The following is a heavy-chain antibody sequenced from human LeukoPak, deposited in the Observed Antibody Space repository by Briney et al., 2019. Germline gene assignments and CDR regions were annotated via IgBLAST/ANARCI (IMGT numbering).Heavy chain of an antibody. CDR2: INTNTGNP. CDR1: GYTFTSYA. J-gene: IGHJ4*02. D-gene: IGHD3-22*01. Sequence: GASVTVSFTASGYTFTSYAMNWVRQAPGQGLEWMGWINTNTGNPTYAQGFTGRFVFSLDTSVSTAYLQISSLKAEDTAVYYCARVYDSSGYRVFDYWGQGTLVTVSS. CDR3: ARVYDSSGYRVFDY. V-gene: IGHV7-4-1*02.